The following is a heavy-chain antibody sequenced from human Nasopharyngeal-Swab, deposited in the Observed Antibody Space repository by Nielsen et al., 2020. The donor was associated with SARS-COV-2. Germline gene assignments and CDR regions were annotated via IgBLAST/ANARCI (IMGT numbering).Heavy chain of an antibody. Sequence: EGSLRLSCAASGFTFSSYGMHWVRQAPGKGLEWVAVIWYDGSNKYYADSVKGRFTISRDNSKNTLYLQMNSLRAEDTAVYYCARSYVLRFLEWPAPPDYWGQGTLVTVSS. V-gene: IGHV3-33*01. CDR1: GFTFSSYG. CDR2: IWYDGSNK. CDR3: ARSYVLRFLEWPAPPDY. J-gene: IGHJ4*02. D-gene: IGHD3-3*01.